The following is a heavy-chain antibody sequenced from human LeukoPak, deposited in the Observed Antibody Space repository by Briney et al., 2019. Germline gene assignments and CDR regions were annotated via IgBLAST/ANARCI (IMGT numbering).Heavy chain of an antibody. CDR2: LYSGSST. J-gene: IGHJ2*01. CDR3: ARVGDHYHWYLDL. D-gene: IGHD3-10*01. V-gene: IGHV3-53*01. Sequence: GGSLTLSCAASGFSVSTNYMNWVRQAPGKGLEWVSILYSGSSTYYTPSVKGRFTISRDSSRNTLYPHMPNLRAEDTAVYYCARVGDHYHWYLDLWGRGSLLTVSS. CDR1: GFSVSTNY.